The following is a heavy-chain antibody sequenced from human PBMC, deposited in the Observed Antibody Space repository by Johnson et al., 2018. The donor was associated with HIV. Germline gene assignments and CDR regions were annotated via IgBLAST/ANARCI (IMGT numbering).Heavy chain of an antibody. D-gene: IGHD3-10*01. CDR1: GFTLSDHY. V-gene: IGHV3-72*01. CDR3: TTDLELAGLWFGELWDDAFDI. Sequence: EVQLVESGGGLVQPGGSLRLSCAASGFTLSDHYMDWVRQAAGKGLEWVGRTKNKANSYTTEYAASVRGRFTISRDDSKNTLYLQMNSLKTEDTAVYYCTTDLELAGLWFGELWDDAFDIWGQGTMVTVSS. J-gene: IGHJ3*02. CDR2: TKNKANSYTT.